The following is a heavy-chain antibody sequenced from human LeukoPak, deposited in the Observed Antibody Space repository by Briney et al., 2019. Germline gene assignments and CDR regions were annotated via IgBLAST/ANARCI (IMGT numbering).Heavy chain of an antibody. V-gene: IGHV1-69*13. Sequence: SVKVSCKASGGTFSSYAISWVRQAPGQELEWMGGTIPIFGTANYAQKFQGRVTITADESTSTAYMELSSLRSEDTAVYYCASSPFPYYYDSSGYYDYFDYWGQGTLVTVSS. CDR2: TIPIFGTA. D-gene: IGHD3-22*01. J-gene: IGHJ4*02. CDR1: GGTFSSYA. CDR3: ASSPFPYYYDSSGYYDYFDY.